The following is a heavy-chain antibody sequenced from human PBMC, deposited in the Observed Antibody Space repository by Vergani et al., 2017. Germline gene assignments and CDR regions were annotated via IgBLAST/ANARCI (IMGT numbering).Heavy chain of an antibody. Sequence: QMQLQESGPGLVKPSETLSLSCTVSGDSISTSSYAWGWIRQPPGKTLEWIGTVFYGGRTSYNPSLKSRVTMSVDTSKNQFSLKLSSVTAADTAVYYCASQRQGIAAAGIDYWGQGTLVTVSS. J-gene: IGHJ4*02. D-gene: IGHD6-13*01. CDR3: ASQRQGIAAAGIDY. CDR2: VFYGGRT. V-gene: IGHV4-39*07. CDR1: GDSISTSSYA.